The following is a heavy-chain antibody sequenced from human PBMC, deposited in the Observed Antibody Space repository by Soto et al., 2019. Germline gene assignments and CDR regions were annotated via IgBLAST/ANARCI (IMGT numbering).Heavy chain of an antibody. CDR2: VTHDGTER. CDR3: AREKNSGYYRTVDY. Sequence: QVQLVASGGGVVQPGRSLSLSCAASGFTLSGHGLHWVRQAPGKGLEWVAVVTHDGTERHYPDSVKGRFTITRDISKNPFYLHMTSLRVEDTAMYYCAREKNSGYYRTVDYWGQGTLVTVSS. J-gene: IGHJ4*02. V-gene: IGHV3-30*03. D-gene: IGHD3-10*01. CDR1: GFTLSGHG.